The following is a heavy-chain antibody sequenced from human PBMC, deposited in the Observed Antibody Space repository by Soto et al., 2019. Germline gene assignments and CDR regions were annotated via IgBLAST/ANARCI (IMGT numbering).Heavy chain of an antibody. V-gene: IGHV4-34*01. CDR3: ARGQGIVVVPAACSWFDP. CDR1: GGSFSGYY. CDR2: INHSGST. D-gene: IGHD2-2*01. J-gene: IGHJ5*02. Sequence: KPSETLSLTCAVYGGSFSGYYWSWIRQPPGKGLEWIGEINHSGSTNYNPSLKSRVTISVDTSKNQFSLKLSSVTAADTAVYYCARGQGIVVVPAACSWFDPWGQGTLVTVSS.